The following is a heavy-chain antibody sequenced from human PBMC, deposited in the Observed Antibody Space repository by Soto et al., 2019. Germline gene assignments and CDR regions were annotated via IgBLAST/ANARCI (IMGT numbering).Heavy chain of an antibody. CDR1: GGTFSSYA. Sequence: SVKVSCKASGGTFSSYAISWVRQAPGQGLEWMGGIIPIFGTANYAQKFQGRVTITADESTSTAYMELSSLRSEDTAVYYCARDGDKYCSGGSCYVFFDYWGQGTLVTVSS. D-gene: IGHD2-15*01. J-gene: IGHJ4*02. CDR3: ARDGDKYCSGGSCYVFFDY. CDR2: IIPIFGTA. V-gene: IGHV1-69*13.